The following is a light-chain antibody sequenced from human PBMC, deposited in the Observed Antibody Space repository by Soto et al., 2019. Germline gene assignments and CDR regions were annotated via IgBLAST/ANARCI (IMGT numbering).Light chain of an antibody. CDR1: SSDVGSFDS. J-gene: IGLJ1*01. Sequence: QSALTQPASVSGSPGQPITISCTGTSSDVGSFDSVAWYQHNPGKAPKLMIYEGTKRPSGVSDRFSGSKSGNTASMTISGLQAEDEANYYCCSYAGNNIFVFGTGTKLTVL. CDR3: CSYAGNNIFV. CDR2: EGT. V-gene: IGLV2-23*01.